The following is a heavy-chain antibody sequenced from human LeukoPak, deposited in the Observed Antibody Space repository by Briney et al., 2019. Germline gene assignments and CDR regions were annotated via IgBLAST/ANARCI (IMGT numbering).Heavy chain of an antibody. Sequence: SETLSLTCTVSGYSISSGYYWGWIRQPPGKGLEWIGSIYHSGSTYYNPSLTSRVAISVDTSKNQFSLKLSSVTAADTAVYYCARVYRYYYYYYYMDVWGKGTTVTVSS. D-gene: IGHD1-14*01. CDR3: ARVYRYYYYYYYMDV. V-gene: IGHV4-38-2*02. J-gene: IGHJ6*03. CDR1: GYSISSGYY. CDR2: IYHSGST.